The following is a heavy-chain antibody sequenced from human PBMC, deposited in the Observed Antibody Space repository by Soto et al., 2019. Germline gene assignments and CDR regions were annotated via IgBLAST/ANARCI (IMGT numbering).Heavy chain of an antibody. D-gene: IGHD7-27*01. V-gene: IGHV3-9*01. CDR1: GFTFDDYA. Sequence: SWAASGFTFDDYAMHWVRQAPGMGLEWVSGISWNSGSIGYADSVKGRFTISRDNAKNSLYLQMNSLRAEDTALYYCAKGGGNLGYYYYGMDVWGQGTTVTVSS. CDR2: ISWNSGSI. J-gene: IGHJ6*02. CDR3: AKGGGNLGYYYYGMDV.